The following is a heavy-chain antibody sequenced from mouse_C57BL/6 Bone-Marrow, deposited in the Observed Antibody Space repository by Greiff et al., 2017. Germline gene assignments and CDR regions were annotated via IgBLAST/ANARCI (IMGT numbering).Heavy chain of an antibody. CDR2: IHPSDSDN. D-gene: IGHD2-3*01. Sequence: QVQLQQPGAELVKPGASVKVSCKASGYTFTSYWMHWVKQRPGQGLEWIGRIHPSDSDNNYNQKFKGKATLTVDKSSSTAYMQLSSLTSEDSAVYYCAPIYDGYYVGFAYWGQGTLVTVSA. V-gene: IGHV1-74*01. CDR1: GYTFTSYW. CDR3: APIYDGYYVGFAY. J-gene: IGHJ3*01.